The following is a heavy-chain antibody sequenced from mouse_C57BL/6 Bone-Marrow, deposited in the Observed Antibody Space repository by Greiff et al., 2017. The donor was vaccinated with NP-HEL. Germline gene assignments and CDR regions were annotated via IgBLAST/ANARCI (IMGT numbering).Heavy chain of an antibody. CDR1: GFTFSDYG. CDR3: ARGGYGSWFAY. J-gene: IGHJ3*01. D-gene: IGHD1-1*01. Sequence: EVKVEESGGGLVKPGGSLKLSCAASGFTFSDYGMHWVRQAPEKGLEWVAYISSGSSTIYYADTVKGRFTISRDNAKNTLFLQMTSLRSEDTAMYYCARGGYGSWFAYWGQGTLVTVSA. CDR2: ISSGSSTI. V-gene: IGHV5-17*01.